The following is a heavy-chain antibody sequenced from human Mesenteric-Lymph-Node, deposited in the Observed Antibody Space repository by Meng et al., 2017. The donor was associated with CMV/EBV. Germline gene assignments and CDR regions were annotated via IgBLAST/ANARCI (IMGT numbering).Heavy chain of an antibody. D-gene: IGHD6-19*01. CDR1: GFSFGYYS. J-gene: IGHJ4*02. Sequence: GESLKISCAASGFSFGYYSMNWVRQAPGKGLEWVSSISSSSRYIYYADSVKGRFTISRDNAKNSLYLQMNSLRAEDTAVYYCAREYSSGWYLDYWGQGTLITVSS. V-gene: IGHV3-21*01. CDR2: ISSSSRYI. CDR3: AREYSSGWYLDY.